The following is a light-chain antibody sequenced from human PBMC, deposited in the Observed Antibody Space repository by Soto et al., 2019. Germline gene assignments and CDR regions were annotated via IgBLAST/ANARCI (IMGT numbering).Light chain of an antibody. CDR1: QSVSSSD. CDR3: QRHGAT. J-gene: IGKJ1*01. CDR2: GAS. V-gene: IGKV3-20*01. Sequence: EIVMTQSPATLSVSLGERATLSCRASQSVSSSDLAWYQQKPGQAPRLLIYGASSRATGIPDRFSGSGSGTDFTLTISGLEPEDSAAYYCQRHGATFGQGTKVDIK.